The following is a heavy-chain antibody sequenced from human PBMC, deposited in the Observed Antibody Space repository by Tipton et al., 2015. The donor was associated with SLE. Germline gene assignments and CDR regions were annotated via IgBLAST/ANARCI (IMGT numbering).Heavy chain of an antibody. V-gene: IGHV4-61*08. J-gene: IGHJ4*02. CDR3: ARVARGEWVVVFDC. CDR2: IYYSGST. CDR1: GGSISSGGYY. D-gene: IGHD3-22*01. Sequence: TLSLTCTVSGGSISSGGYYWSWIRQPPGKGLEWIGYIYYSGSTNYNPSLKSRVTISVDTSKNQFSLKLSSVTAADTAVYYCARVARGEWVVVFDCWGQGTLVTVSS.